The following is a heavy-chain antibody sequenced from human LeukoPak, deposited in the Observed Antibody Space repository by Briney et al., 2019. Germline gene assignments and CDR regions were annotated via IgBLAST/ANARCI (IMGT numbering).Heavy chain of an antibody. CDR3: ATPISGGFYYPDY. V-gene: IGHV3-30*03. D-gene: IGHD3-10*01. CDR2: ISYDGSNK. J-gene: IGHJ4*02. Sequence: GGSLRLSCAASGFTFSSYGMHWVRQAPGKGLEWVAVISYDGSNKYYADSVKGRFTISRDNSKNTLYLQMNSLRAEDTAVYYCATPISGGFYYPDYWGQGTLVTVSS. CDR1: GFTFSSYG.